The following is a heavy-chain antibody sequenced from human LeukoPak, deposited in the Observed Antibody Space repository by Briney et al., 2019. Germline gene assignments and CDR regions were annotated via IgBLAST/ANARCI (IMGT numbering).Heavy chain of an antibody. J-gene: IGHJ5*02. D-gene: IGHD2-15*01. CDR2: IYYSGST. V-gene: IGHV4-30-4*07. Sequence: PSETLSLTCAVSGGPISSGGYSWSWIRQPPGKGLEWIGYIYYSGSTYYNPSLKSRVTISVDTSKNQFSLKLSSVTAADTAVYYCARVEGYCSGGSCRGPNWFDPWGQGTLVTVSS. CDR3: ARVEGYCSGGSCRGPNWFDP. CDR1: GGPISSGGYS.